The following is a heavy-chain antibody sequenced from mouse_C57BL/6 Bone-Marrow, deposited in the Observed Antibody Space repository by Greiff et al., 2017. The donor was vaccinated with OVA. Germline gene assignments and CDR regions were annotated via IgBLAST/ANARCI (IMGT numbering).Heavy chain of an antibody. Sequence: EVKLVESGGGLVQPKGSLKLSCAASGFSFNTYAMNWVRQAPGKGLEWVARIRSKSNNYATYYADSVKDRFTISRDDSESMLYLQMNNLKTEDTAMYYCVRQAVYDGYYVAWFAYWGQGTLVTVSA. CDR3: VRQAVYDGYYVAWFAY. J-gene: IGHJ3*01. CDR2: IRSKSNNYAT. CDR1: GFSFNTYA. D-gene: IGHD2-3*01. V-gene: IGHV10-1*01.